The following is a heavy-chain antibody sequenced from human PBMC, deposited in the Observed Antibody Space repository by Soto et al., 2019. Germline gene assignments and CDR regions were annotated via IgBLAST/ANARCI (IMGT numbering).Heavy chain of an antibody. CDR2: IYYSGST. D-gene: IGHD6-13*01. CDR3: ARVARSSWYDY. CDR1: CGSISSYY. J-gene: IGHJ4*02. Sequence: PSETLSLTCTVSCGSISSYYWSWIRQLPWKGLEWIGYIYYSGSTNYNPSLKSRVTISVATSKNQFSLKLSSVTAADTAVYYCARVARSSWYDYWGQGTLVTVSS. V-gene: IGHV4-59*01.